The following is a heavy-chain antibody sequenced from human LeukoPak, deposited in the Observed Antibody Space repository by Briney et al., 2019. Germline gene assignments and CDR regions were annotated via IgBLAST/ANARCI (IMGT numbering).Heavy chain of an antibody. Sequence: PGGSLRLSCAASGFTFSNYAMSWVRQAPGKGLERVSGISGSRGTTYYADSVKGRLTISRDNSKNTLYLQMNSLRADDTAVYYCAKERTGGWPFDYWGQGTLVTVSS. D-gene: IGHD6-19*01. CDR3: AKERTGGWPFDY. CDR2: ISGSRGTT. CDR1: GFTFSNYA. J-gene: IGHJ4*02. V-gene: IGHV3-23*01.